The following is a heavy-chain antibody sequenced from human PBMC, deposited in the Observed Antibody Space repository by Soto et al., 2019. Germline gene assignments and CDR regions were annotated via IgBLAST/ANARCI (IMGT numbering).Heavy chain of an antibody. J-gene: IGHJ4*02. CDR1: EFTFRNYW. CDR3: ARGPSGSAFYVGDY. Sequence: DVHLVESGGALVQPGGSLRLPCEASEFTFRNYWMHWVRQVPGKGLVWVSRISPDGSSTSHADSVRGRFTISRDNAKNTLYLQMNSLRVEDTAVYYCARGPSGSAFYVGDYWGQGTLVTVSS. V-gene: IGHV3-74*01. CDR2: ISPDGSST. D-gene: IGHD3-16*01.